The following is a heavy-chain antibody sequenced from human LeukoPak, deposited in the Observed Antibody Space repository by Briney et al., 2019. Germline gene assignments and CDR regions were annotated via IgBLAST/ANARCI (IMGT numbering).Heavy chain of an antibody. D-gene: IGHD3/OR15-3a*01. Sequence: SETLSLTCTVSGGSISSSSYYWDWIRQPPGKGLEWIGNIYYSGNTYYNASLKSQVSISIDTSKNQFSLRLTSVTAADTAVYYCARQTGSGLFILPGGQGTLVTVSS. V-gene: IGHV4-39*01. CDR3: ARQTGSGLFILP. CDR1: GGSISSSSYY. J-gene: IGHJ4*02. CDR2: IYYSGNT.